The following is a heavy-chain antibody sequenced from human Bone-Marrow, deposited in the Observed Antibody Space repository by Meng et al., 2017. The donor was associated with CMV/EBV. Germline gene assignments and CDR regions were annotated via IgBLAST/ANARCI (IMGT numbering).Heavy chain of an antibody. CDR1: GFTFSSYA. D-gene: IGHD3-10*01. CDR3: ARGRSVVYYSFYYFDF. Sequence: GGSLRLSCAASGFTFSSYAMHWVRQAPGKGLEWVAVISYDGSNKYYADSVKGRFTISRDNSKNTQYLQMNSLRAEDTAVYYCARGRSVVYYSFYYFDFWGQGMLVTVSS. CDR2: ISYDGSNK. V-gene: IGHV3-30-3*01. J-gene: IGHJ4*02.